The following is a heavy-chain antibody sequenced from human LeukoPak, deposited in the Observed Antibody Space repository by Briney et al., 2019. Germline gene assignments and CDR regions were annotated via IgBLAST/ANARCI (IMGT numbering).Heavy chain of an antibody. D-gene: IGHD1-26*01. CDR2: INPNSGGT. CDR3: ASGSPSFAY. CDR1: GYTFIDHD. V-gene: IGHV1-2*02. Sequence: ASVTVSCKTSGYTFIDHDMHWVRQAPGQGLEWMGWINPNSGGTNYAQKFQGRVTMTRDTSISTAYMELSRLRSDDTAVYYCASGSPSFAYWGQGTLVTVSS. J-gene: IGHJ4*02.